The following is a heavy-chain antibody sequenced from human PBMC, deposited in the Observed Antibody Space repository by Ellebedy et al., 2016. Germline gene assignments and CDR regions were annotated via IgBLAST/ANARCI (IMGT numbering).Heavy chain of an antibody. CDR3: ARDTTNYYGSGSCMDV. CDR2: IWYDGSNK. Sequence: GGSLRLSCAASGFTFSSYGMHWVRPAPGKGLEWVAVIWYDGSNKYYADSVKGRFTISRDNSKNTLYLQMNSLRAEDTAVYYCARDTTNYYGSGSCMDVWGQGTTVTVSS. J-gene: IGHJ6*02. V-gene: IGHV3-33*08. D-gene: IGHD3-10*01. CDR1: GFTFSSYG.